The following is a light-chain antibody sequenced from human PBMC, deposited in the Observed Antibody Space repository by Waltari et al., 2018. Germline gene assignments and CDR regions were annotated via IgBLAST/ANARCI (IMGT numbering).Light chain of an antibody. Sequence: QSVLTQPPSASGTPGQRVTISCSGSSSNTGSSYVNWYQQLPGTAPKLLIYSNNQRPSGVPDRFSGSKSGTSASLAISGLQSEDEADYYCAGWDDSLNGYVFGAATKVTV. J-gene: IGLJ1*01. V-gene: IGLV1-44*01. CDR1: SSNTGSSY. CDR3: AGWDDSLNGYV. CDR2: SNN.